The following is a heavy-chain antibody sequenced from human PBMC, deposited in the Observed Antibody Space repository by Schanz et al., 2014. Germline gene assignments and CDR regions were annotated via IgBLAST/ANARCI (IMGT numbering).Heavy chain of an antibody. V-gene: IGHV1-69*04. CDR3: ARAGGPEDVFDI. J-gene: IGHJ3*02. Sequence: QVRLVQSGTEVKKPGSSMKVSCKASGGTFSTYPINWLRQAPGQGLEWMGRIIPIHGIVNYAQRFQDRVRITADKSTSTAYMELSSLRSDDTAVYYCARAGGPEDVFDIWGQGTILTVSS. CDR1: GGTFSTYP. CDR2: IIPIHGIV.